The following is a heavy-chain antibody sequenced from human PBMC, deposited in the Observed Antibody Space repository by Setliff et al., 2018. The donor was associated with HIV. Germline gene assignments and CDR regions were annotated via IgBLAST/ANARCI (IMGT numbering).Heavy chain of an antibody. CDR2: VYYTGRT. CDR1: RGSISRYY. Sequence: LSLTCTVSRGSISRYYWSWIRQPPGKGLEWIGTVYYTGRTFYNPSLASRVTISVDTSKNQFSLKLRSVTATDTTVYYCARLILGELSLFGPYWYFDLWGRGTLVTVS. D-gene: IGHD3-16*02. J-gene: IGHJ2*01. CDR3: ARLILGELSLFGPYWYFDL. V-gene: IGHV4-39*01.